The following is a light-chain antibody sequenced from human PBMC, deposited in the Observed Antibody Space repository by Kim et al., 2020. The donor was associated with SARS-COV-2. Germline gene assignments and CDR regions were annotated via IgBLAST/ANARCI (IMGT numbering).Light chain of an antibody. Sequence: PGESATLSCSASQSLSSNLAWYQQKPGQAPRLLIYDTSTRATGIPARFSASGSGTEFTLTISALQSEDFAVYYCQQYGDWPPMYTFGQGTKLEIK. CDR2: DTS. J-gene: IGKJ2*01. V-gene: IGKV3-15*01. CDR1: QSLSSN. CDR3: QQYGDWPPMYT.